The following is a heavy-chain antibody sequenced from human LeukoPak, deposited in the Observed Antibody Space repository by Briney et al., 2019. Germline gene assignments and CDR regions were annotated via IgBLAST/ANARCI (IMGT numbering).Heavy chain of an antibody. CDR2: IYTSGST. Sequence: PSETLSLTCTVSGDSISGFYWSWIRQAAGKGLEWIGHIYTSGSTNYNPSLKSRVTMSVDMSKNQFSLKLRSVTAADTAVYYCARGLRIWFDPWGQGTLVTVSS. D-gene: IGHD2-15*01. CDR3: ARGLRIWFDP. V-gene: IGHV4-4*07. CDR1: GDSISGFY. J-gene: IGHJ5*02.